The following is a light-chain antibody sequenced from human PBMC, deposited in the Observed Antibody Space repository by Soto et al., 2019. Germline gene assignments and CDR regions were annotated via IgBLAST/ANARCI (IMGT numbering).Light chain of an antibody. V-gene: IGKV1-39*01. CDR1: QDISSY. J-gene: IGKJ3*01. Sequence: DIEMTQSPSSLSASVGDRVTITCRASQDISSYLNWYQHKPGKAPKALISAASSLQSGVPSRFSGTESGTDFTLTISSLQPEDFATYYCQQSYSTLTFGPGTKVDIK. CDR2: AAS. CDR3: QQSYSTLT.